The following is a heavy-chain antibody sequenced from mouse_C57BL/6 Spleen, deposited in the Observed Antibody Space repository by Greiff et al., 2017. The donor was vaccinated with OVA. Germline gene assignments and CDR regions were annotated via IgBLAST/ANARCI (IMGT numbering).Heavy chain of an antibody. Sequence: EVQRVESGPGLVKPSQSLSLTCSVTGYSITSGYYWNWIRQFPGNKLEWMGYISYDGSNNYNPSLKNRISITRDTSKNQFFLKLNSVTTEDTATYYCARGYEADYWGQGTTLTVSS. V-gene: IGHV3-6*01. CDR2: ISYDGSN. CDR3: ARGYEADY. D-gene: IGHD1-1*01. CDR1: GYSITSGYY. J-gene: IGHJ2*01.